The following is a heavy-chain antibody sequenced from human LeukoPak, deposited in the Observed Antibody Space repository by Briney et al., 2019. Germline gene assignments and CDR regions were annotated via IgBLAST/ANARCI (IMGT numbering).Heavy chain of an antibody. CDR2: ISGSGSTI. D-gene: IGHD5-18*01. CDR1: GFTFSNYE. Sequence: GGSLRLSCAASGFTFSNYEMNWVRQAPGKGLEWVSYISGSGSTIYYADSVKGRFTVSRDNAKDSLYLQMNSLRAEDTAVYYCARVRSGYSHENYFDYWGQGTLVTVSS. CDR3: ARVRSGYSHENYFDY. J-gene: IGHJ4*02. V-gene: IGHV3-48*03.